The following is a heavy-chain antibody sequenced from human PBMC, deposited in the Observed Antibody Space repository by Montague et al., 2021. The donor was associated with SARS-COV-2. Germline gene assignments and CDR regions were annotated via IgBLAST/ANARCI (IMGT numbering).Heavy chain of an antibody. D-gene: IGHD3-10*01. J-gene: IGHJ4*02. CDR3: ARGTIWFGELLTVRYFDY. Sequence: SETLSLTCAVSGGSISSSNWWSWVRQPPGKGLEWIGEIYHSGSTNYNPSLKSRVTISVDKSKNQFSLKLSSVTAADTAVYYCARGTIWFGELLTVRYFDYWGQGTLVTVSS. CDR1: GGSISSSNW. CDR2: IYHSGST. V-gene: IGHV4-4*02.